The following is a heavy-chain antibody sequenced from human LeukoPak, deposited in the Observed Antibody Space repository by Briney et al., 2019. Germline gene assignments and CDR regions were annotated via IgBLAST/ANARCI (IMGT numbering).Heavy chain of an antibody. CDR1: GGSISSYY. D-gene: IGHD2-21*02. CDR2: IYTSGST. CDR3: ARDIAAYCGGDCYSYWFDP. J-gene: IGHJ5*02. Sequence: SETLSLTCTVSGGSISSYYWSWIRQPAGKGLEWIGRIYTSGSTNYNPSHKSRVTMSVDTSKNQFSLKLSSVTAADTAVYYCARDIAAYCGGDCYSYWFDPWGQGTLVTVSS. V-gene: IGHV4-4*07.